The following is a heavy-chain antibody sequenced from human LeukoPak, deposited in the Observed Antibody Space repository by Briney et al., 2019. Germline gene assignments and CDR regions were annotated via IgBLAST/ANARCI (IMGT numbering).Heavy chain of an antibody. Sequence: PSETLSLTCTVSGGSVSGGSISSYYWSWIRQPPGKGLEWIGFIAYTGSTNYNPSLKSRVTISVDTSKNQFSLKLSSVTAADTAVYYCARGLLKGRFGFDYWGQGTLVTVSS. J-gene: IGHJ4*02. CDR1: GGSVSGGSISSYY. D-gene: IGHD2-15*01. V-gene: IGHV4-61*01. CDR3: ARGLLKGRFGFDY. CDR2: IAYTGST.